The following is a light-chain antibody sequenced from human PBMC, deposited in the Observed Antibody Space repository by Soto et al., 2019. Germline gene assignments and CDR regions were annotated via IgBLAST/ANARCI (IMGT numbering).Light chain of an antibody. CDR3: SSYTTIKTVV. Sequence: QSALTQPASVSGSPGQSITISCTGTSSDIGRYNLVSWYQEHPGKVPKLMIHQDTKRPSGVSNRFSGFKSANTAYLTISGVQPEDEADYHCSSYTTIKTVVFGGGTQLTVL. J-gene: IGLJ2*01. CDR1: SSDIGRYNL. V-gene: IGLV2-14*02. CDR2: QDT.